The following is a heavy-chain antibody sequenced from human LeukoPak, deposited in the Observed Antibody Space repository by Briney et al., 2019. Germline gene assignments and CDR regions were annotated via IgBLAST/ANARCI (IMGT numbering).Heavy chain of an antibody. CDR3: ARDIPGSGWSLDY. J-gene: IGHJ4*02. CDR2: TTDIGDIS. V-gene: IGHV3-23*01. D-gene: IGHD6-19*01. CDR1: GFTFRNYA. Sequence: PGGSLRLSCTASGFTFRNYAMTWVRQAPGKGLEWVSATTDIGDISYYTDSVKGRFTISRDNSKNTLYLQMNSLRVEDTALYYCARDIPGSGWSLDYWGQGALVTVYS.